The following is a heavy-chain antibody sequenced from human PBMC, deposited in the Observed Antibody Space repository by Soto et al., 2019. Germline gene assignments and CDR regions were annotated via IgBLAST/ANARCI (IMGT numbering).Heavy chain of an antibody. V-gene: IGHV4-38-2*02. J-gene: IGHJ4*02. Sequence: SATLSLTCSVSGYSLSSGYYWCWLRKPPGKGLEWIGNFYRSGRTYNNPSLKSRVSISVDTSKNQFSLRLNSVTAADTAVYYCARDRGVRFWLIDYWGQGTRVTVSS. CDR3: ARDRGVRFWLIDY. CDR2: FYRSGRT. CDR1: GYSLSSGYY. D-gene: IGHD3-3*01.